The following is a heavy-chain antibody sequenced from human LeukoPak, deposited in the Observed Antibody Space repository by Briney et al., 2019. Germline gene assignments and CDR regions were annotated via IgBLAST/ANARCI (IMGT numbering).Heavy chain of an antibody. Sequence: SETLSLTCAVYGGSFSGYYWSWIRQPPGKGLEWIGEINHSGSTNYNPSLKSRVTISVDTSENQFSLKLSSVTAADTAVYYCARRVGSGSYYSHFDYWGQGTLVTVSS. V-gene: IGHV4-34*01. CDR3: ARRVGSGSYYSHFDY. CDR1: GGSFSGYY. J-gene: IGHJ4*02. CDR2: INHSGST. D-gene: IGHD3-10*01.